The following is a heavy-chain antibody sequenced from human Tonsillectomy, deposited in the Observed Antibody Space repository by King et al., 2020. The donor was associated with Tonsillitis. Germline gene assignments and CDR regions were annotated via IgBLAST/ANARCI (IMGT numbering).Heavy chain of an antibody. CDR1: GFTFSNYA. CDR2: ISYDGSNI. D-gene: IGHD6-6*01. V-gene: IGHV3-30-3*01. CDR3: ASGVEYSRAFTY. Sequence: QLVESGGGVVQPGGSLRLSCVASGFTFSNYAMHWVRQAPGKGLEWVALISYDGSNIYFADSVKGRFSISRDNSRNTLYLQMNSLRGEDAAVYFCASGVEYSRAFTYWGQGTLATVSS. J-gene: IGHJ4*02.